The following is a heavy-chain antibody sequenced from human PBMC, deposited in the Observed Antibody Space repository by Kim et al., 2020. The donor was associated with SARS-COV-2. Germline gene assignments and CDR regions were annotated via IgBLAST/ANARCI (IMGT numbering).Heavy chain of an antibody. CDR3: ARDLWVGTAGPTYYYGMDV. CDR1: GFSFSSYW. D-gene: IGHD6-13*01. CDR2: IKQDGSEI. J-gene: IGHJ6*02. Sequence: GGSLRLSCAASGFSFSSYWMTWVRQAPGKGLEWVANIKQDGSEIYYVDSVKGRFTISRDNTKNSLYLQMNSLIAEDTAMYYCARDLWVGTAGPTYYYGMDVWGQGTTVIVSS. V-gene: IGHV3-7*03.